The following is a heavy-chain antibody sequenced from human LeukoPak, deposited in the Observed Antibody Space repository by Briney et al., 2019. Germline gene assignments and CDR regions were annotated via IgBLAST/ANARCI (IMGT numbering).Heavy chain of an antibody. CDR1: GGTFSSYA. J-gene: IGHJ3*02. Sequence: EASVKVSCKASGGTFSSYAISWVRQAPGQGLEWMGGIIPIFGTANYAQKFQGRVTITADESTSTAYMELSSLRSEDTAVYYCARVYDSSGYYYRGAFDIWGQGTMVTVSS. D-gene: IGHD3-22*01. CDR3: ARVYDSSGYYYRGAFDI. V-gene: IGHV1-69*13. CDR2: IIPIFGTA.